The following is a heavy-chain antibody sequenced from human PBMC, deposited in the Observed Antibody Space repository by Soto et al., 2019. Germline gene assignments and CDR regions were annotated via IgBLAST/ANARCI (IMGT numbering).Heavy chain of an antibody. CDR3: AKPTYYYGAESYSFDY. V-gene: IGHV3-30*18. Sequence: PGGSLRLSCAASGFTFSSYGMHWVRQAPGKGLEWVALISYDGSKEYYADSVKGRFTISRDNSKNTLYLQMKSLRAEDTAVYYCAKPTYYYGAESYSFDYWGQGQWSPSPQ. CDR1: GFTFSSYG. D-gene: IGHD3-10*01. CDR2: ISYDGSKE. J-gene: IGHJ4*02.